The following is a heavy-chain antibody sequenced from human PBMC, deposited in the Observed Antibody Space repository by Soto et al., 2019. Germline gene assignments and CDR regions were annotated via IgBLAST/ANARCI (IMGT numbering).Heavy chain of an antibody. D-gene: IGHD6-6*01. CDR1: GGTFSSYA. Sequence: SVKVSCKASGGTFSSYAISWVRQAPGQGLEWMGGIIPIFGTANYAQKFQGRVTITADESTRTAYMELSSLRSEDTAVYYCARALGSSSLFDPWGQGTLLPVSS. CDR2: IIPIFGTA. V-gene: IGHV1-69*13. J-gene: IGHJ5*02. CDR3: ARALGSSSLFDP.